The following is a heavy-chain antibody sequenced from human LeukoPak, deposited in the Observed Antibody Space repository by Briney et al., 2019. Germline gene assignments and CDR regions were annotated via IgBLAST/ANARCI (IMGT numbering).Heavy chain of an antibody. CDR1: GFTSDDYA. CDR2: ISWSSGSI. Sequence: GRSLRLSCAASGFTSDDYAMHWVRQAPGKGLEWVSGISWSSGSIGYADSVKGRFTISRDNAKNSLYLQMNSLRAEDTALYYCAKPPRRYSYGSDYFQHWGQGTLVTVSS. V-gene: IGHV3-9*02. CDR3: AKPPRRYSYGSDYFQH. J-gene: IGHJ1*01. D-gene: IGHD5-18*01.